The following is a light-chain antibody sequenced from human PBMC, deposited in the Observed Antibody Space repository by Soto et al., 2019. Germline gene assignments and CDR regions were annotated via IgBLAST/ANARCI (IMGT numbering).Light chain of an antibody. CDR1: QSVSSSY. CDR3: EQYGSPRLT. CDR2: GAS. V-gene: IGKV3-20*01. J-gene: IGKJ4*01. Sequence: EIVLTQSPGTLSLSPGERATLSCRASQSVSSSYLAWYQQKPGQAPRLLIYGASSRATGIPDRFSGSGSGSDFTLNIGGLEPEKFAVCYLEQYGSPRLTFGGGTVVE.